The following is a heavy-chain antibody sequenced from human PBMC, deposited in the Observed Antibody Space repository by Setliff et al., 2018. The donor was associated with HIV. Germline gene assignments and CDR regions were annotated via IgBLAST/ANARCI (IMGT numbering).Heavy chain of an antibody. CDR2: IIPIFGTA. J-gene: IGHJ6*03. V-gene: IGHV1-69*13. CDR1: GGPFTSA. CDR3: ASDSPAARFEELEDHYYYFMDV. D-gene: IGHD3-10*01. Sequence: EASVKVSYKASGGPFTSAFNWVRQVPGQGLEWMGGIIPIFGTANYAQNFGGRVTITADQSTTTSYLQLNSLRFEDTAIYYCASDSPAARFEELEDHYYYFMDVWGKGTTVTVSS.